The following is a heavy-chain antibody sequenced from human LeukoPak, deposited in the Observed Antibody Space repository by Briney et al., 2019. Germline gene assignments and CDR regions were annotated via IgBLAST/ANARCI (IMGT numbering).Heavy chain of an antibody. CDR3: AREDSSGYYRAIDAFDI. Sequence: GGSLRLSCAASGFTFSSYSMNWVRQAPGKGLEWVSSISSSSSYIYYADSVKGRFTISGDNAKNSLYLQMNSLRAEDTAVYYCAREDSSGYYRAIDAFDIWGQGTMVTVSS. D-gene: IGHD3-22*01. V-gene: IGHV3-21*01. J-gene: IGHJ3*02. CDR1: GFTFSSYS. CDR2: ISSSSSYI.